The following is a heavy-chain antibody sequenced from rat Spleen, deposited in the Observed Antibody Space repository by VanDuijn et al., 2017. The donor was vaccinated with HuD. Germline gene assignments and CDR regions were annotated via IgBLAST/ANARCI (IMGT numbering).Heavy chain of an antibody. CDR2: ISSDGTTT. Sequence: EVQLVESGGGLVQPGRSLKLSCVASGFAFSDFFMAWVRQAPAKGLEWVATISSDGTTTYYRDSVKGRFTISRDNAKSTLYLQMDSLRPEDTATYYCARLDRRIRGFDYWGQGVMVTVSS. D-gene: IGHD4-3*01. J-gene: IGHJ2*01. CDR1: GFAFSDFF. CDR3: ARLDRRIRGFDY. V-gene: IGHV5-29*01.